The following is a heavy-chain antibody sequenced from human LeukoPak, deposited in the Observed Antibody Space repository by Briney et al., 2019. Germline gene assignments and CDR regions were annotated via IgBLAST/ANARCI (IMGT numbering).Heavy chain of an antibody. CDR3: AKGRYGSGSYYNDSFDY. V-gene: IGHV3-23*01. J-gene: IGHJ4*02. CDR1: GFTFSIYA. D-gene: IGHD3-10*01. CDR2: ISGSGGST. Sequence: GGSLSLSCAASGFTFSIYAMSWVRHAPGKGLEWVSAISGSGGSTYYADSVKGRFTISRDYTKNTLYLQMNSLTAEDTAVYYCAKGRYGSGSYYNDSFDYWGQGTLVNVSS.